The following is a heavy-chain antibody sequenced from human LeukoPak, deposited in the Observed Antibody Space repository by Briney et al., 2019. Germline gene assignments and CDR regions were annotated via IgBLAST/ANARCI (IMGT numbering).Heavy chain of an antibody. CDR2: ISESGGST. Sequence: GGSLRLSCAASGFTFGSYAMSWVRQAPGKGLEWVSGISESGGSTYYADSVKGRFTISRNNSKNTLYLQMNSLRAEDTAVYYCAKGLDGHKLCDYFDYWGQGTLVTVSS. V-gene: IGHV3-23*01. J-gene: IGHJ4*02. D-gene: IGHD5-24*01. CDR1: GFTFGSYA. CDR3: AKGLDGHKLCDYFDY.